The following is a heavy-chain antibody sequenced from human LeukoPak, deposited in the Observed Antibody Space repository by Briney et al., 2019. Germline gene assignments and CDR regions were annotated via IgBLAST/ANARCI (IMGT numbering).Heavy chain of an antibody. CDR1: GGSISSGDYY. D-gene: IGHD3-22*01. V-gene: IGHV4-30-4*08. CDR2: INYSEST. Sequence: SQTLSLTCTVSGGSISSGDYYWSWIRQPPGKGLEWFGYINYSESTYYNTSLKSRVTISVDTSKNQFSLKLSSVTAADTAVYYCAGYDSSGYLDYWGQGTLVTVSS. J-gene: IGHJ4*02. CDR3: AGYDSSGYLDY.